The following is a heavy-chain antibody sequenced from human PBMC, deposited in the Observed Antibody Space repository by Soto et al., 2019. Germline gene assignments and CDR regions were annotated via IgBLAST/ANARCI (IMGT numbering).Heavy chain of an antibody. J-gene: IGHJ4*02. V-gene: IGHV4-59*01. CDR2: IYYSGST. D-gene: IGHD2-2*01. CDR1: GGSISSYY. CDR3: ARAVLPATAPFDY. Sequence: SETLSLTCTVSGGSISSYYWSWIRQPPGTGLEWIGYIYYSGSTNYNPSLKSRVTISVDTSKNQFSLKLSSVTAADTAVYYCARAVLPATAPFDYWGQGTLVTVSS.